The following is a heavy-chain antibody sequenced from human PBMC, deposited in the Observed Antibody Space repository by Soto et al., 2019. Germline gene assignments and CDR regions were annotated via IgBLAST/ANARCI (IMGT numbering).Heavy chain of an antibody. D-gene: IGHD6-13*01. J-gene: IGHJ4*02. CDR2: IKSKTDGGTT. CDR1: GFTFSNAW. CDR3: TTLSGYSSSWDFDY. V-gene: IGHV3-15*07. Sequence: GGSLRLSCAASGFTFSNAWMNWVRQAPGKGLEWVGRIKSKTDGGTTDYAAPVKGRFTISRDDSKNTLYLQMNSLKTEDTAVYYCTTLSGYSSSWDFDYWGQGTLVTVSS.